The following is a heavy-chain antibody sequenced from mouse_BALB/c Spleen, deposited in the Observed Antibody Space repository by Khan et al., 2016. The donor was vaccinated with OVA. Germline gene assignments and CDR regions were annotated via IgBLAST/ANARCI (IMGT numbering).Heavy chain of an antibody. V-gene: IGHV5-6-4*01. CDR3: TRDGNYAHWFFDV. D-gene: IGHD2-1*01. Sequence: EVELVESGGGLVKPGGSLKLSCAASGFTFSSYTLSWVRQTPEKRLEWVATISSGATYTYYPDSVKGRFTISRDNAKNTLYLQMSSLKSEDTAMYYCTRDGNYAHWFFDVWGEGTTVTVSS. J-gene: IGHJ1*01. CDR1: GFTFSSYT. CDR2: ISSGATYT.